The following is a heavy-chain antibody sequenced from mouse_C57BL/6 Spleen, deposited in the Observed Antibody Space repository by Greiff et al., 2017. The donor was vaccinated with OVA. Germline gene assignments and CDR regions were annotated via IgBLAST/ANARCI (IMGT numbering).Heavy chain of an antibody. Sequence: EVKLMESGGGLVKPGGSLKLSCAASGFTFSDYGMHWVRQAPEKGLEWVAYISSGSSTIYYADTVKGRFTISRDNAKNTLFLQMTSLRSEDTAMDYCARQGVVASYYAMDYWGQGTSVTVSS. CDR1: GFTFSDYG. CDR2: ISSGSSTI. J-gene: IGHJ4*01. V-gene: IGHV5-17*01. D-gene: IGHD1-1*01. CDR3: ARQGVVASYYAMDY.